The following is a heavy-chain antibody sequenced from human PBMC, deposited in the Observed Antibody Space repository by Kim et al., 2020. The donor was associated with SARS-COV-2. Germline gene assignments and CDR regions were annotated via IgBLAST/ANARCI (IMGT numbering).Heavy chain of an antibody. CDR1: GGTFSSYA. CDR2: IIPILGIA. D-gene: IGHD4-17*01. J-gene: IGHJ4*02. CDR3: ATGGDYGEPIDY. V-gene: IGHV1-69*04. Sequence: SVKVSCKASGGTFSSYAISWVRQAPGQGLEWMGRIIPILGIANYAQKFQGRVTITADKSTSTAYMELSSLRSEDTAVYYCATGGDYGEPIDYWGQGTLVTVSS.